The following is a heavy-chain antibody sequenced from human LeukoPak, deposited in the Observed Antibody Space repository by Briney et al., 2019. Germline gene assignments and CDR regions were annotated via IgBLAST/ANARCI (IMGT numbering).Heavy chain of an antibody. CDR1: GYTFTGYY. Sequence: ASVKVSCKASGYTFTGYYMHWVRQAPGQGLEWMGWINPNSGGTNYAQKFQGRVTMTRDTSISTAYMELSRLRSDDTVVYYCAMPEYSSGWYYFDYWGQGTLVTVSS. D-gene: IGHD6-19*01. CDR3: AMPEYSSGWYYFDY. CDR2: INPNSGGT. J-gene: IGHJ4*02. V-gene: IGHV1-2*02.